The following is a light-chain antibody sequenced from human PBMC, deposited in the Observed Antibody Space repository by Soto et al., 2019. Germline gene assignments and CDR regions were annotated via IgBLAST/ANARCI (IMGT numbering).Light chain of an antibody. CDR2: GAS. J-gene: IGKJ4*01. V-gene: IGKV3-15*01. CDR1: QSVRSN. CDR3: QHYNNWPLT. Sequence: EIVMTQSPATLSVSPGERATLSCRASQSVRSNLAWYQQKPGQAPRLLIYGASTRATGIPARFSGSGSGTEFTLTISSLPSEDSAVYYCQHYNNWPLTFGGGTRVEIK.